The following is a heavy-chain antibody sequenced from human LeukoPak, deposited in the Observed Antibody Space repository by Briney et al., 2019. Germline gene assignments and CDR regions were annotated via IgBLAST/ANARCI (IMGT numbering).Heavy chain of an antibody. J-gene: IGHJ4*02. D-gene: IGHD3-9*01. Sequence: GGSLRLSCAASGFPFISYSMHSVRQAPGKGLEWVSSISSSSSYIYYADSVKGRFTISRDNAKNSLYLQMNSLRAEDTAVYYCARDELDYDFLTGDCWDGGQGTLVTVSS. CDR3: ARDELDYDFLTGDCWD. CDR1: GFPFISYS. V-gene: IGHV3-21*01. CDR2: ISSSSSYI.